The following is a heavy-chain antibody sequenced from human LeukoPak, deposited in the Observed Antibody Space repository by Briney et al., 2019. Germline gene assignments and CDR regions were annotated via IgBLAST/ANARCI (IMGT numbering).Heavy chain of an antibody. CDR2: IPSSGGST. CDR1: GFTFNSYA. Sequence: GGSLRLSCAASGFTFNSYAMSWVRQAPGKGLEWVSTIPSSGGSTYYADSVKGRFTISRDNSKNTLHVQMNSLRAEDTAVYYCAKHMGSSSGYYFPDWGQGTLVAVSS. V-gene: IGHV3-23*01. D-gene: IGHD3-22*01. CDR3: AKHMGSSSGYYFPD. J-gene: IGHJ4*02.